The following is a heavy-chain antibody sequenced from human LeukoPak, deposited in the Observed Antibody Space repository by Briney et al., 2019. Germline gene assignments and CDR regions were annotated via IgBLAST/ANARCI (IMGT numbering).Heavy chain of an antibody. D-gene: IGHD5-12*01. J-gene: IGHJ4*02. V-gene: IGHV4-59*01. CDR2: LLQWEH. Sequence: SETLSLTCTVSGGSISSYYWSWIRQPPREGTGVDWVYLLQWEHQLQPPLKSRVTISVDTSKNQFSLKLSSVTAADTAVYYCARLPDNIVATTKRDYWGQGTLVTVSS. CDR3: ARLPDNIVATTKRDY. CDR1: GGSISSYY.